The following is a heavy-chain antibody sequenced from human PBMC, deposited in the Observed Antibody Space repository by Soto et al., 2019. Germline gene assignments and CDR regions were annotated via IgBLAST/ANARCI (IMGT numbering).Heavy chain of an antibody. J-gene: IGHJ6*02. D-gene: IGHD3-16*01. CDR2: IIPIFGTA. CDR3: ASGVTPYEERPYGMDV. Sequence: QVQLVQSGAEVKKPGSSVKVSCKASGGTFSSYAISWVRQAPGQGLEWMGGIIPIFGTANYAQKFQGRVTVPXXEXTXXGYMEVSSLRSEDTAVYYCASGVTPYEERPYGMDVWGQGATVTVSS. V-gene: IGHV1-69*05. CDR1: GGTFSSYA.